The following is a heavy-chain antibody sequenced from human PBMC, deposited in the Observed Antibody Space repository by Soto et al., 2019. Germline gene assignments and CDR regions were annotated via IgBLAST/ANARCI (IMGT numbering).Heavy chain of an antibody. D-gene: IGHD2-2*01. V-gene: IGHV1-69*01. CDR3: ARVPVPAAMTFDY. Sequence: QVQLVQSGAEVKKPGSSVKVSCTASGGTFSSYAISWVRQAPVQGLEWMGGIIPIFGTANYAQKFQGRVTITADESTSTAYMELSSLRSEDTAVYYCARVPVPAAMTFDYWGQGTLVTVSS. CDR2: IIPIFGTA. J-gene: IGHJ4*02. CDR1: GGTFSSYA.